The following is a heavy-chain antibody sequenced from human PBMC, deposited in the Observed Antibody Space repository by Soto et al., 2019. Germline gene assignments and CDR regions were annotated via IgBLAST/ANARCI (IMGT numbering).Heavy chain of an antibody. D-gene: IGHD4-17*01. V-gene: IGHV3-30*18. CDR2: ISYDGSNK. Sequence: QVQLVESGGGVVQPGRSLRLSCAASGFTFSSYGMHWVRQAPGKGLEWVAVISYDGSNKYYADSVKGRFTISRDNSKNTLYLQMNSLRSEDTAVYHCAKEGATVTTRGYFDYWGQGTLVTVSS. J-gene: IGHJ4*02. CDR3: AKEGATVTTRGYFDY. CDR1: GFTFSSYG.